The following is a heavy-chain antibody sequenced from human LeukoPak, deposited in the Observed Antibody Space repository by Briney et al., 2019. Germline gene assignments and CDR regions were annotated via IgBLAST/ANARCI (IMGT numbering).Heavy chain of an antibody. Sequence: ASVKVSCKASGYTFTSYDINWVRQATGQGLEWMGWMNPNSGNTGYAQKFQGRVTMTRNTSMSTAYMELSSLRSEDTAVYYCASRPKRSYGNNWFDPWGQGTLVTVSS. D-gene: IGHD5-18*01. CDR2: MNPNSGNT. CDR1: GYTFTSYD. CDR3: ASRPKRSYGNNWFDP. V-gene: IGHV1-8*01. J-gene: IGHJ5*02.